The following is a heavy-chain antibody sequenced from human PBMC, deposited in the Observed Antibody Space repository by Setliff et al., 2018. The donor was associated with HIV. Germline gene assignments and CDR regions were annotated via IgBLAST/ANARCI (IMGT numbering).Heavy chain of an antibody. CDR3: ARNSPFPPSSGAHFDF. CDR2: INTDTGDA. V-gene: IGHV7-4-1*02. D-gene: IGHD3-22*01. CDR1: GYRFSNNA. J-gene: IGHJ4*02. Sequence: ASVKVSCKVSGYRFSNNALTWVRQAPGQGLEWLGWINTDTGDATYAQGFKGRFVFSLDTSVNTAFLQISDLETEDTAVYYCARNSPFPPSSGAHFDFWGPGTLVTAPQ.